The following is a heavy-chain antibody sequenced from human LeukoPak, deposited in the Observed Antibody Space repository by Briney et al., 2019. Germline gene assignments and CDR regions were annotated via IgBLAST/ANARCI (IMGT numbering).Heavy chain of an antibody. CDR2: INHSGST. J-gene: IGHJ4*02. D-gene: IGHD1-26*01. V-gene: IGHV4-34*01. CDR3: ARGSPVGDY. Sequence: SETLSLTCAVYGGSFSDYYWSWIRQPPGKGLEWIGEINHSGSTNYNPSLKSRVTISVDTSKNQFSLKLSSVTAADTAVYYCARGSPVGDYWGQGTLVTVSS. CDR1: GGSFSDYY.